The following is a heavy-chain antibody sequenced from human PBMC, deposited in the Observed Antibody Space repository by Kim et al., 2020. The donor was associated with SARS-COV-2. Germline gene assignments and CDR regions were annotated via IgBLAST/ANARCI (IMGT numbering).Heavy chain of an antibody. D-gene: IGHD5-18*01. CDR2: ISGSGAVT. Sequence: GGSLRLSCAASGFTFSSYAMSWVRQAPGKGLEWVSGISGSGAVTDYADSVKGRFTISRDNSKNTLYVQMNSLRAEDTAVYYCARGGAYSPTRTWGLGIRVTVSS. V-gene: IGHV3-23*01. CDR1: GFTFSSYA. J-gene: IGHJ4*02. CDR3: ARGGAYSPTRT.